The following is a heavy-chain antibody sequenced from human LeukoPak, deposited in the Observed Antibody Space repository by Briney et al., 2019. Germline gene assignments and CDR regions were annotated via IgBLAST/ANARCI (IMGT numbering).Heavy chain of an antibody. CDR2: INPSGGST. J-gene: IGHJ6*02. CDR3: AREAVYYYGSGSSGSYYYYYGMDV. Sequence: ASVKVSFKASGYTFTSYYMHRVRQAPGQGLEWMGIINPSGGSTSYAQKFQGRVTMTRDTSTSTVYMELSSLRSEDTAVYYCAREAVYYYGSGSSGSYYYYYGMDVWGQGTTVTVSS. V-gene: IGHV1-46*01. CDR1: GYTFTSYY. D-gene: IGHD3-10*01.